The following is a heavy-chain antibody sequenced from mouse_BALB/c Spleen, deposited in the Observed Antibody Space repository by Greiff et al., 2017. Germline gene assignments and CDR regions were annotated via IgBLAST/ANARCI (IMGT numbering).Heavy chain of an antibody. CDR3: TCGYQFAY. CDR1: GFTFSNYW. Sequence: EVKVEESGGGLVQPGGSMKLSCVASGFTFSNYWMNWVRQSPEKGLEWVAEIRLKSNNYATHYAESVKGRFTISRDDSKSSVYLQMNNLRAEDTGIYYCTCGYQFAYWGQGTLVTVSA. J-gene: IGHJ3*01. D-gene: IGHD2-2*01. CDR2: IRLKSNNYAT. V-gene: IGHV6-6*02.